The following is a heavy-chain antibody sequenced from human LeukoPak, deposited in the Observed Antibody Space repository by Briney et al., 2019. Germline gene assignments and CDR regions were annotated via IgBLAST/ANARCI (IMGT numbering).Heavy chain of an antibody. D-gene: IGHD6-13*01. CDR1: GGSFSGYY. V-gene: IGHV4-34*01. Sequence: SETLSLTCAVYGGSFSGYYWSWIRQPPGKGLEWIGEINHSGSTNYNPSLKSRVAISVDTSKNQFSLKLSSVTAADTAVYYCARGIAAAGRFDYWGQGTLVTVSS. CDR3: ARGIAAAGRFDY. CDR2: INHSGST. J-gene: IGHJ4*02.